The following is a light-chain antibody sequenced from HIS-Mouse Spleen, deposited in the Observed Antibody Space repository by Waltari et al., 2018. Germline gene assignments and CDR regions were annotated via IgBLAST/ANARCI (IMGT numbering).Light chain of an antibody. Sequence: QSVLTQPPSASGTPGQRVTISCSGSSSNIGSNTVNWYQQLPGTAPKLLIYSNNPRPSRVPDRFSGSKSCTSASLAISGLRSEDEADYYCAAWDDSLSGHVVFGGGTKLTVL. CDR2: SNN. CDR1: SSNIGSNT. V-gene: IGLV1-44*01. CDR3: AAWDDSLSGHVV. J-gene: IGLJ2*01.